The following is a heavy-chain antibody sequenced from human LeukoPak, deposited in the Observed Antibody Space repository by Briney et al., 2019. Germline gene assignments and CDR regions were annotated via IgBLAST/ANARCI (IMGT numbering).Heavy chain of an antibody. D-gene: IGHD3-3*01. Sequence: GGSLRLSCAASGFTFSNAWMSWVRQAPGKGLEWVGRIKSKTDGGTTDYAAPVKGRFTISRDDSKNTLYLQMNSLKTEDTAVYYCTTSPYYDFWSGSPGFFDYWGQGTLVTVSS. CDR2: IKSKTDGGTT. CDR3: TTSPYYDFWSGSPGFFDY. J-gene: IGHJ4*02. CDR1: GFTFSNAW. V-gene: IGHV3-15*01.